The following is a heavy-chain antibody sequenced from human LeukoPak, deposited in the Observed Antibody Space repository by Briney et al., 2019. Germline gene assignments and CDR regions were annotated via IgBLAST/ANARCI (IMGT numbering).Heavy chain of an antibody. J-gene: IGHJ4*02. Sequence: ASVKVSCKASGYTFTGYYMHWVRQAPGQGLEWMGWINPNSGGTNYAQKFQGRDTMTRDTSISTAYMELSRLRSDDTAVYYCARGGFAAHHYQPLLYILDYWGQGTLVTVSS. CDR2: INPNSGGT. V-gene: IGHV1-2*02. D-gene: IGHD2-2*02. CDR1: GYTFTGYY. CDR3: ARGGFAAHHYQPLLYILDY.